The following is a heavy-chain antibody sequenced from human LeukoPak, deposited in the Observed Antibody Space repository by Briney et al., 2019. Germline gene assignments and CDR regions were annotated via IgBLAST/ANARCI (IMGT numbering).Heavy chain of an antibody. J-gene: IGHJ5*02. CDR1: GGSISSGYY. V-gene: IGHV4-38-2*02. Sequence: SETLSLTCTVSGGSISSGYYWGWIRQPPGKGLEWIGSIYHSGSTYYNPSLKSRVTISVDTSKNQFSLKLSSVTAADTAVYYCARDRVNSSGWLPRSYNWFDPWGQGTLVTVSS. CDR3: ARDRVNSSGWLPRSYNWFDP. CDR2: IYHSGST. D-gene: IGHD6-19*01.